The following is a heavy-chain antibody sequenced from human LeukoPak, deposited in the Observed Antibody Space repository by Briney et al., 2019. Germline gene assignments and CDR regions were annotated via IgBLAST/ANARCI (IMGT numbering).Heavy chain of an antibody. V-gene: IGHV1-69*13. CDR1: GGTFSSYA. D-gene: IGHD3-16*02. Sequence: SVKVSCKASGGTFSSYATSWVRQAPGQGLEWMGGIIPIFGTANYAQKFQGRVTITADESTSTAYMELSSLRSEDTAVYYCARGGYDYVWGSYRPFDYWGQGTLVTVSS. J-gene: IGHJ4*02. CDR2: IIPIFGTA. CDR3: ARGGYDYVWGSYRPFDY.